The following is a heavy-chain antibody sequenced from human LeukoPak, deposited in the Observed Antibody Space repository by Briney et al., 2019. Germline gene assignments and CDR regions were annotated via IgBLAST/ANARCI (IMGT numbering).Heavy chain of an antibody. D-gene: IGHD6-13*01. V-gene: IGHV1-3*01. CDR3: ARGVSSWYLGDQKNWFDP. J-gene: IGHJ5*02. CDR2: INAGNGNT. CDR1: GYTFTSYA. Sequence: GASVKVSCKASGYTFTSYAMHWVRQAPGQRLEWMGWINAGNGNTKYSQKFQGRVTITRDTSASTAYMELSSLRSEDTAVYYCARGVSSWYLGDQKNWFDPWGQGTLVTVSS.